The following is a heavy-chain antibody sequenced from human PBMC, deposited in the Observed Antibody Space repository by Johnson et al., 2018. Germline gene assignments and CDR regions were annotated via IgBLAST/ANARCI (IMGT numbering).Heavy chain of an antibody. CDR1: GFTLSDFG. Sequence: QVQLVESGGGVVHPGRSLRLSCAASGFTLSDFGMHWVRLVPGKGLEWVAAISYDGNNKHYGDSVKGRFIISRDNSKKTLFLQMNSLGAEDTAVYQRAKDRVSNGPPGIYGIDVWGQGTTVSVSS. V-gene: IGHV3-30*18. CDR2: ISYDGNNK. J-gene: IGHJ6*02. CDR3: AKDRVSNGPPGIYGIDV. D-gene: IGHD6-13*01.